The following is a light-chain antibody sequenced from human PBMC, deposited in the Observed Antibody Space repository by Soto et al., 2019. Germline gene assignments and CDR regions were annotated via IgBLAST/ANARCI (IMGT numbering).Light chain of an antibody. CDR2: SNN. V-gene: IGLV1-44*01. CDR3: AAWDDSLNASYV. Sequence: QSVLTQPPSASGTPGQRVTISCSGSSSNIGSNTVNWYQQLPGTAPKLLIYSNNQRPSGVPDRFSGPKSGTSASLAISGLQSEDEADYYCAAWDDSLNASYVFGTGTKLTVL. CDR1: SSNIGSNT. J-gene: IGLJ1*01.